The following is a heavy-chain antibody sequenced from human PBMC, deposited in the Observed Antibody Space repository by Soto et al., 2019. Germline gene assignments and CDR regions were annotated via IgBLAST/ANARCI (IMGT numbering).Heavy chain of an antibody. V-gene: IGHV4-31*03. CDR2: IYYSGST. J-gene: IGHJ6*02. D-gene: IGHD3-10*01. CDR1: GGSISSGGYY. Sequence: SETLSLTCTVSGGSISSGGYYWSWIRQHPGKGLEWIGYIYYSGSTYYNPSLKSRVTISVDTSKNQFSLKLSSVTAADTAVYYCARDREDYYGSGSYYYYGMDVWGQGTTVS. CDR3: ARDREDYYGSGSYYYYGMDV.